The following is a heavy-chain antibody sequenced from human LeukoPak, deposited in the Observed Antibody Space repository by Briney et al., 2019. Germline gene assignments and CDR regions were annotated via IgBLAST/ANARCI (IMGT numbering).Heavy chain of an antibody. Sequence: GGPLRLSCAASGFTFSNAWMSWVRQAPGKGREWVGRIKSKTDGGKTDYAAPVKGRFTISRDDSKNTLYLQMNSLKTEDTAVYYCTTAGIVVVPAAIQVDYWGQGTLVTVSS. J-gene: IGHJ4*02. D-gene: IGHD2-2*02. V-gene: IGHV3-15*01. CDR1: GFTFSNAW. CDR2: IKSKTDGGKT. CDR3: TTAGIVVVPAAIQVDY.